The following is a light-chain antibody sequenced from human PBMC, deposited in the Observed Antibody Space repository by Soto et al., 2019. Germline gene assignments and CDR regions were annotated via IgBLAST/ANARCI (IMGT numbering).Light chain of an antibody. CDR2: EVN. V-gene: IGLV2-8*01. Sequence: QSALTQPPSASASPGQSVTISCTGTSSDVGAYNYVSWYQQHPGKAPKLIIYEVNKRPSGVPDRFSGSKSGNTASLTVSGLQAEDEADYYCNSYAGTNNRGVFGGGTKVTVL. CDR1: SSDVGAYNY. J-gene: IGLJ2*01. CDR3: NSYAGTNNRGV.